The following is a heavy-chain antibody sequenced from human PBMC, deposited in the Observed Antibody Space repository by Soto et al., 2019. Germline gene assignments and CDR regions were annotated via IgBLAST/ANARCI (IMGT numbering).Heavy chain of an antibody. CDR3: AFYLAENYYAMDV. V-gene: IGHV3-23*01. J-gene: IGHJ6*02. CDR2: ITGSGKSA. CDR1: GFTFSTFV. D-gene: IGHD6-25*01. Sequence: GGSLRLSCAASGFTFSTFVMTWVRQVPGEGLEWISSITGSGKSAYYADSVKGRVTISRDNSKNTLYLQISSLGADDTAVYHCAFYLAENYYAMDVWGQGTTVSVSS.